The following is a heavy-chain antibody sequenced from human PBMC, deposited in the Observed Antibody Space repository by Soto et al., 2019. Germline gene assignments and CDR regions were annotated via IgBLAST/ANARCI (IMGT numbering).Heavy chain of an antibody. Sequence: VSCRRSGSMFRSYSLHCCRLPPGQGLEWMGIINPSGGSTSYAQKFQGRVTMTRDKSTSTVYMELSSLRSEDTAVDYCAREKSSLTVVVDEWGPGTLVTFS. CDR3: AREKSSLTVVVDE. CDR1: GSMFRSYS. D-gene: IGHD2-2*01. J-gene: IGHJ4*02. CDR2: INPSGGST. V-gene: IGHV1-46*01.